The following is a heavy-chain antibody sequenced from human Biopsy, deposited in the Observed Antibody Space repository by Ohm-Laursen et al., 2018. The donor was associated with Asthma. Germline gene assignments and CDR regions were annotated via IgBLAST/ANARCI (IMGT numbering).Heavy chain of an antibody. D-gene: IGHD2-15*01. CDR3: ASDFPKDSVRSTFKS. CDR1: GYSLTDLS. V-gene: IGHV1-24*01. Sequence: ASVKVSCKVSGYSLTDLSMHWVRQAPGQGLEWMGGHDHEEGGTVNARRFQGRVTMTEDTSTDTAYMELSSLSSDDTAVYYCASDFPKDSVRSTFKSWARGTLVTVSS. CDR2: HDHEEGGT. J-gene: IGHJ5*02.